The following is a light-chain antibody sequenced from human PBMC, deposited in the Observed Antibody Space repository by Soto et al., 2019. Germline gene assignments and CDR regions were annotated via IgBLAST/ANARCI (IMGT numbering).Light chain of an antibody. V-gene: IGKV3-15*01. CDR1: QSVSTN. J-gene: IGKJ5*01. CDR2: GAS. Sequence: VMTQSPSTLSVSPGERANPSCRASQSVSTNLAWYQQNPGQAPRLLIAGASTRATGVPARFSGSGSGTEFTLTISILQSEYFAFYYCQHYHNWPTFGQGTRLEIK. CDR3: QHYHNWPT.